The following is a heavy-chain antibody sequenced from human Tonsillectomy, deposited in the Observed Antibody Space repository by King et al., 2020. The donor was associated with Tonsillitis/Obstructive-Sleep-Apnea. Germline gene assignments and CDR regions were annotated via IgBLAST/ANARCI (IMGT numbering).Heavy chain of an antibody. V-gene: IGHV3-23*04. D-gene: IGHD3-3*01. Sequence: VQLVESGGGLVQPGGSLRLSCAASGFTFSSYAMSWVRQAPGKGLEWVSGISGSGGSTYYADSVKGRFTISRDNSKNTLYLQMNSLRAEDTAVYYCAKDGDYDFWSGYYTLHYWGQGILVTVSS. J-gene: IGHJ4*02. CDR3: AKDGDYDFWSGYYTLHY. CDR1: GFTFSSYA. CDR2: ISGSGGST.